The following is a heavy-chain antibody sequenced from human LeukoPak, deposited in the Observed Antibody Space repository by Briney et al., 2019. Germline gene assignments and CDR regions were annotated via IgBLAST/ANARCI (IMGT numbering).Heavy chain of an antibody. CDR3: AKDFVVVPGNVNYFDY. CDR1: GFIFSTYG. CDR2: IRNDGSDK. D-gene: IGHD2-21*02. Sequence: PGGSPRLSCAASGFIFSTYGMHWVRQAPGKGLEWVAFIRNDGSDKYYAVSVKGRFTVSRDNSKNTLYVQMKSLRAEDTAVYYCAKDFVVVPGNVNYFDYWGQGTLVTVPS. J-gene: IGHJ4*02. V-gene: IGHV3-30*02.